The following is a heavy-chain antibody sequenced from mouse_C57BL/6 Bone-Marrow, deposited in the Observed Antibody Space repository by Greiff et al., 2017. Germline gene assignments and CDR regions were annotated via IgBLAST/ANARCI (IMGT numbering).Heavy chain of an antibody. Sequence: VQLQQSGPELVKPGASVKISCKVSGYSFTDYNMNWVKQSNGKSLDWIGVINPNYGTTSYNQKFKGKATLTVDQSSSTAYMQLNSLTSEDSAVYYCSSVYDYDYALYYWGQGTSVTVSS. CDR1: GYSFTDYN. V-gene: IGHV1-39*01. D-gene: IGHD2-4*01. CDR3: SSVYDYDYALYY. J-gene: IGHJ4*01. CDR2: INPNYGTT.